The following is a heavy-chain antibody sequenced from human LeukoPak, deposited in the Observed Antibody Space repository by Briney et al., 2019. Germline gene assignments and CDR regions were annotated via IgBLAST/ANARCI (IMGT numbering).Heavy chain of an antibody. CDR1: GFTFSNYA. D-gene: IGHD6-13*01. V-gene: IGHV3-23*01. CDR2: ISGSGDST. J-gene: IGHJ6*03. Sequence: PGGSLRLSCAASGFTFSNYAMRWVRQAPGKGLEWVSGISGSGDSTYYADSVKGRFTISRDNSKNTLYLQMNSLRAEDTAVYYCAKEVAAAGRHYDYYMDVWGKGTTVTISS. CDR3: AKEVAAAGRHYDYYMDV.